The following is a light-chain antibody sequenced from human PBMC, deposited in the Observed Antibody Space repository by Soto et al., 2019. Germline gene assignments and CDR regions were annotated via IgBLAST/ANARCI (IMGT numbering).Light chain of an antibody. CDR3: QQYYSTPIT. CDR1: QSVLYSSNNKNY. J-gene: IGKJ5*01. CDR2: WAS. V-gene: IGKV4-1*01. Sequence: DIMMTQSPDSLAVSLGERATINCESSQSVLYSSNNKNYSAWYQQKPGQPPKLLIYWASSRESGVPDRFSGSGSGTDFTLTISSLQAEDVAVYYCQQYYSTPITFGQGTRLEIK.